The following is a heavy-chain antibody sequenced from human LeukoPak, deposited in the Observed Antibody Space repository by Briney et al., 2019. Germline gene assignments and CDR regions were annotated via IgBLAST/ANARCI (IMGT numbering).Heavy chain of an antibody. J-gene: IGHJ4*02. Sequence: ASVKVSCKASEYTFTGYYLHWVRQAPGQGLEWMGWINPNSGGTSYAQKFQGRVTMTRDTSISTGYMELNRLRSDDTAVYYCASLAIFGVVTDNFDYWGQGTLVTVSS. CDR2: INPNSGGT. CDR3: ASLAIFGVVTDNFDY. V-gene: IGHV1-2*02. D-gene: IGHD3-3*02. CDR1: EYTFTGYY.